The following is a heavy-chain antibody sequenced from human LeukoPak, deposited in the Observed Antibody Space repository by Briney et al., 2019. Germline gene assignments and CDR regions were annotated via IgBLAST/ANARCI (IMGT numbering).Heavy chain of an antibody. Sequence: ASVEVSCKASGYTFTSYHMHWVRQAPGQGLEWMGIINPSGGSTSYAQKFQGRVTMTRDTSTSTVYMELSSLRSEDTAVYYCATDILTGANDYWGQGTLVTVSS. J-gene: IGHJ4*02. CDR3: ATDILTGANDY. CDR1: GYTFTSYH. V-gene: IGHV1-46*01. D-gene: IGHD3-9*01. CDR2: INPSGGST.